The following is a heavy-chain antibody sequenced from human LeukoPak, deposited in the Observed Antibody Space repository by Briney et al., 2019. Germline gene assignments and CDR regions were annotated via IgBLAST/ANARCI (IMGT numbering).Heavy chain of an antibody. CDR1: GYTFTSYD. D-gene: IGHD1-26*01. V-gene: IGHV1-8*01. J-gene: IGHJ4*02. CDR3: ARGGGPIVGASHYDY. CDR2: MNPNSGNT. Sequence: ASVKVSCRASGYTFTSYDINWVRQATGQGLEWMGWMNPNSGNTGYAQKFQGRVTMTRNTSISTAYMELSRRRSDDTAVYYCARGGGPIVGASHYDYWGQGTLVTVSS.